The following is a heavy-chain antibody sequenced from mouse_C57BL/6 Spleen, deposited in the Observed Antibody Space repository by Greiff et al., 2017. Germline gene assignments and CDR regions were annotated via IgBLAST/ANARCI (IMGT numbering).Heavy chain of an antibody. Sequence: QVQLQQPGAELVKPGASVKLSCKASGYTFTSYWMHWVKQRPGQGLEWIGMIHPNSGSTNYNEKFKSKATLTVDKSSSTAYMQLSSLTSEDSAVYYCARRGTSYYSNYVDDWGQGTTLTVSS. J-gene: IGHJ2*01. CDR1: GYTFTSYW. CDR2: IHPNSGST. V-gene: IGHV1-64*01. D-gene: IGHD2-5*01. CDR3: ARRGTSYYSNYVDD.